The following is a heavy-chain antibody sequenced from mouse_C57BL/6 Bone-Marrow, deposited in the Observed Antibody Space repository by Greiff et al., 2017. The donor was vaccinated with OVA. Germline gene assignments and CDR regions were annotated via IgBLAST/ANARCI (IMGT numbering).Heavy chain of an antibody. CDR2: IRSKSNNYAT. D-gene: IGHD2-4*01. CDR3: VRHIYCDYDVYWYFDV. CDR1: GFSFNTYA. J-gene: IGHJ1*03. V-gene: IGHV10-1*01. Sequence: EVQLVESGGGLVQPKGSLKLSCAASGFSFNTYAMNWVRQAPGKGLEWVARIRSKSNNYATYYADSVKDRFTISRDDSESMLYLQMNNLKTEDTAMYYGVRHIYCDYDVYWYFDVWGTGTTVTVSS.